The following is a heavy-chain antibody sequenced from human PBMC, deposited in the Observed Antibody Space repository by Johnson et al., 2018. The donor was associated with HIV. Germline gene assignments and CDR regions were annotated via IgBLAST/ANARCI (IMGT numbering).Heavy chain of an antibody. J-gene: IGHJ3*02. CDR3: AKDLSITMIVGDAFDI. CDR2: ISYDGSIK. V-gene: IGHV3-30-3*01. CDR1: GFTFSSYA. D-gene: IGHD3-22*01. Sequence: QVQLVESGGGVVQPGRSLRLSCAASGFTFSSYAMHWVRQAPGKGLEWVAVISYDGSIKYFADSVKGRFTISRDNSKNTLYLQMNSLRAEDTAVYYCAKDLSITMIVGDAFDIWGQGTMVTVSS.